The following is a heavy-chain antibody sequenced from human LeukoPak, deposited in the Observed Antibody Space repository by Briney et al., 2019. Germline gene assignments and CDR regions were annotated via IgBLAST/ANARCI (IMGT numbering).Heavy chain of an antibody. J-gene: IGHJ5*02. CDR1: GYTFTGYY. V-gene: IGHV1-2*06. D-gene: IGHD2-2*01. CDR2: INPNSGGT. Sequence: ASVKVSCKASGYTFTGYYMHWVRQAPGQGLEWMGRINPNSGGTNYAQKFQGRVTMTRDTSISTAYMELSRLRSDDTAVYYCARDNDIVVVPAARGFDPWGQGTLVTASS. CDR3: ARDNDIVVVPAARGFDP.